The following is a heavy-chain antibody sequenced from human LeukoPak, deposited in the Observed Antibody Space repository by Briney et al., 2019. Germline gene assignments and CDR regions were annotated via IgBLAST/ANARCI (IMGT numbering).Heavy chain of an antibody. V-gene: IGHV4-4*02. CDR2: MHHGGSS. CDR3: AGKQVVGRYFDY. J-gene: IGHJ4*02. D-gene: IGHD6-13*01. Sequence: SGTLSLTCAVSGGSITSRHWWSWVRQSPGKGLEWIGEMHHGGSSNYHPSLKSRLTISVDNSKNQFSLRLTSVTAADTAVYYCAGKQVVGRYFDYWGQGTLVTVSS. CDR1: GGSITSRHW.